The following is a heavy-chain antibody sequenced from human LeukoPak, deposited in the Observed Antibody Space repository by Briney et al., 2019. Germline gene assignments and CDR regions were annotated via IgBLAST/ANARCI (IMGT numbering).Heavy chain of an antibody. CDR3: ARENGYCSGSDCYSYFDS. CDR2: IKKTGIET. D-gene: IGHD2-15*01. Sequence: GGSLRLSCAASGFSFNSDWMDWVRQAPGKGLEWVAYIKKTGIETYYLDSVKGRFTITRDNNRNSLFLQMYSLRAEDTAVYFCARENGYCSGSDCYSYFDSWGQGTLVTVSS. V-gene: IGHV3-7*01. J-gene: IGHJ4*02. CDR1: GFSFNSDW.